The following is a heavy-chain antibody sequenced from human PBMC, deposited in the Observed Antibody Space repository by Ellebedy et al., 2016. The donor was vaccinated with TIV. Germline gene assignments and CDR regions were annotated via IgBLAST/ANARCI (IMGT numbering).Heavy chain of an antibody. J-gene: IGHJ4*01. D-gene: IGHD4-11*01. Sequence: MPSETLSLTCTVSGGSMRTYYWSWIRQPAGKGLEWIGRIYTSGNTNYNPSLKSRVSMSLDTSKKQFSLKLTSVTAADTAIYFCAIDAYDSNWYGFDYWGHGTLVTVSS. CDR3: AIDAYDSNWYGFDY. CDR2: IYTSGNT. V-gene: IGHV4-4*07. CDR1: GGSMRTYY.